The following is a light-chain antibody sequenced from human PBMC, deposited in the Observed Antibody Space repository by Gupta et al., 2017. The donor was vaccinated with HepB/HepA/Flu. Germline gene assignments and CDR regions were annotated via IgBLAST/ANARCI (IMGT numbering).Light chain of an antibody. CDR2: GKN. CDR1: SLRSYY. V-gene: IGLV3-19*01. J-gene: IGLJ2*01. CDR3: NSRDSSGNHRVG. Sequence: SSELTQDPAVSVALGQTVRITCQGDSLRSYYASWYQQKPGQAPVLVIYGKNNRPSGIPDRFSGSSSGNTASLTITGAQAEDEADYYCNSRDSSGNHRVGFGGGTKLTV.